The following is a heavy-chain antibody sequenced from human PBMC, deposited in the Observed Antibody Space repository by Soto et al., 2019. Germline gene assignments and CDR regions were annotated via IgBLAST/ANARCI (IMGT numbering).Heavy chain of an antibody. V-gene: IGHV3-23*01. CDR1: GFTFSNYA. J-gene: IGHJ4*02. CDR3: AKDGLQNYYGAGTYYNVLY. Sequence: GGSLRLSCAASGFTFSNYAMTWVRQAPGKGPEWVSGISGGGGSTYYADSVKGRFTISRDNSKNTLYLQMNSLRAEDTAAYYCAKDGLQNYYGAGTYYNVLYWGQGTLVTVSS. CDR2: ISGGGGST. D-gene: IGHD3-10*01.